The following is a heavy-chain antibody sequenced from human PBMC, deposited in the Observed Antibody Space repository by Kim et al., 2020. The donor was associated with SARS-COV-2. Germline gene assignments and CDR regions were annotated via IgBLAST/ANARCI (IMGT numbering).Heavy chain of an antibody. CDR1: GFTFSSYW. Sequence: GGSLRLSCAASGFTFSSYWMTWVRQAPGKGLEWVANIKEDGSAKHYVDSVKGRFTISRDNAKNSLFLQMNSLRADDTAVYYCARSYAWAFDDWGQGTLVTVSS. J-gene: IGHJ4*02. D-gene: IGHD2-2*01. CDR3: ARSYAWAFDD. CDR2: IKEDGSAK. V-gene: IGHV3-7*03.